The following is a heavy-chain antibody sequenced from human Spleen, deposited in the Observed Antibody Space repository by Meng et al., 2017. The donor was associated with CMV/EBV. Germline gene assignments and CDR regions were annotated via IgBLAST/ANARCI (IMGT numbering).Heavy chain of an antibody. CDR2: ISGTGPSI. Sequence: GESLKISCAASGFTFSDYYMSWIRQAPGKGLEWLSYISGTGPSIYYADSVKGRFTISRDNAKNSLYLQMNSLRAEDTAVYYCAKVVDARTMRPGVFDIWGQGTMVTVSS. CDR1: GFTFSDYY. D-gene: IGHD1-7*01. V-gene: IGHV3-11*01. CDR3: AKVVDARTMRPGVFDI. J-gene: IGHJ3*02.